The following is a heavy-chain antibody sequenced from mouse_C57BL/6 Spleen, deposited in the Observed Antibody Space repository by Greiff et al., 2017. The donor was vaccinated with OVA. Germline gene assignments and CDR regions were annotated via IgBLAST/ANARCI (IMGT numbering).Heavy chain of an antibody. J-gene: IGHJ1*03. CDR2: INPNNGGT. Sequence: EVQLQQSGPELVKPGASVKISCKASGYTFTDYYMNWVKQSHGKSLEWIGDINPNNGGTSYNQKFKGKATLTVDKSSSTAYMELRSLTSEDSAVYYCARGGLDYDGYFDVWGTGTTVTVSS. D-gene: IGHD2-4*01. V-gene: IGHV1-26*01. CDR3: ARGGLDYDGYFDV. CDR1: GYTFTDYY.